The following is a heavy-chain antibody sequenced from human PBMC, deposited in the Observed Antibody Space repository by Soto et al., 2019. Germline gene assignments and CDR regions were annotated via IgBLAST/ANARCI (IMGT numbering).Heavy chain of an antibody. D-gene: IGHD3-22*01. CDR1: GGSISSYY. V-gene: IGHV4-59*01. CDR2: IYYSGST. Sequence: SETLSLTCTVSGGSISSYYWSWIRQPPGKGLEWIGYIYYSGSTNYNPSLKSRVTISVDTSKNQFSLKLSSVTAADTAVYYCARVSDYDSSGYYYDYFQHWGQGTLVTVSS. CDR3: ARVSDYDSSGYYYDYFQH. J-gene: IGHJ1*01.